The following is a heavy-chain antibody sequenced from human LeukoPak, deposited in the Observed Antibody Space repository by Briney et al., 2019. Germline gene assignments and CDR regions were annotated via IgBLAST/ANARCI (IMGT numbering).Heavy chain of an antibody. J-gene: IGHJ6*02. CDR2: ISAYNGNT. CDR3: ARETKDDFWSGYYWESDYYYGMDV. V-gene: IGHV1-18*01. D-gene: IGHD3-3*01. Sequence: ASVTVSCKASGYTFTSYGISWVRQAPGQGLEWMGWISAYNGNTNYAKKLQGRVTMTTDTSKSTAYMELRSLRSDDTAVYYCARETKDDFWSGYYWESDYYYGMDVWGQGTTVTVSS. CDR1: GYTFTSYG.